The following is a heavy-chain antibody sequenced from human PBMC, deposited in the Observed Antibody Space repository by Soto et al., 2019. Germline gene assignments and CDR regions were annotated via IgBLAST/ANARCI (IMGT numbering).Heavy chain of an antibody. CDR3: ARPGYYYDSSGYGYFDY. D-gene: IGHD3-22*01. CDR1: GFSLSTSGVG. Sequence: QITLKESGPTLVKPTQNLTLTCTFSGFSLSTSGVGVGWIRQPPGKALEWLALIYWDDDKRYSPSLKSRLTITKDTSKNRVVLTMTNMDPVDTATYYCARPGYYYDSSGYGYFDYWGQGTLVTVSS. V-gene: IGHV2-5*02. J-gene: IGHJ4*02. CDR2: IYWDDDK.